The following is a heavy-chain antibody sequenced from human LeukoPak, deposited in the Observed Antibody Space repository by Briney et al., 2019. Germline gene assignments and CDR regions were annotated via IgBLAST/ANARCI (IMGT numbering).Heavy chain of an antibody. CDR1: SGSITSSVYY. V-gene: IGHV4-39*02. D-gene: IGHD2-15*01. J-gene: IGHJ5*02. CDR2: INYSGVT. Sequence: SETLSLTCTVSSGSITSSVYYCSWIRQPPGKGLEWIAGINYSGVTHYNPSLKSRVTISVDTSKNHFSLNLSSVTVADTAVYYCAIYSSSSGRIDPWGQGTLVTVSS. CDR3: AIYSSSSGRIDP.